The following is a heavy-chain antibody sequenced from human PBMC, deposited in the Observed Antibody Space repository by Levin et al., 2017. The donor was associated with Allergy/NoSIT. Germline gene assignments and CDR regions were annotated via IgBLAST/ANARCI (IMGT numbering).Heavy chain of an antibody. J-gene: IGHJ4*02. CDR1: GGSFSGYY. Sequence: SETLSLTCAVYGGSFSGYYWTWIRQPPGKGLEWIGEISHSGNTNYSPSLKSRVTISADTSKNQFSLKLSSVTAADTAVYYCAGVGYGHGYLVDYWGQGTLVTVSS. CDR2: ISHSGNT. CDR3: AGVGYGHGYLVDY. D-gene: IGHD5-18*01. V-gene: IGHV4-34*01.